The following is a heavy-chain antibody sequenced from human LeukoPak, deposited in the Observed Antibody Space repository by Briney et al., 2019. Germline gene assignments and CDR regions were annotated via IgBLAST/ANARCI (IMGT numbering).Heavy chain of an antibody. CDR3: AKDRYCSGGSCYSGFVY. J-gene: IGHJ4*02. D-gene: IGHD2-15*01. CDR2: ISGSGSST. CDR1: GFTFSSYA. Sequence: GGSLRLSCAASGFTFSSYAMSWVRQAPGKGLEWVSAISGSGSSTYYADSVKGRFTISRDNSKNTLYLQMNSLRAEDTAVYYCAKDRYCSGGSCYSGFVYWGQGTLVTVSS. V-gene: IGHV3-23*01.